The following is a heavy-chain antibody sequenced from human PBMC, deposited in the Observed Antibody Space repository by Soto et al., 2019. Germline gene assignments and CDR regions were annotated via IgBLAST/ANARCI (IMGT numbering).Heavy chain of an antibody. D-gene: IGHD2-8*01. J-gene: IGHJ4*02. V-gene: IGHV1-3*01. CDR1: GYTFTSYA. CDR2: INAGNGNT. Sequence: ASVKVSCKASGYTFTSYAMHWVRQAPGQRLEWMGWINAGNGNTKYSQKFQGRVTITRDTSASTAYMELSSLRSEDTAVYYCARDLLMVYAIPVYWGPGTVDTVSS. CDR3: ARDLLMVYAIPVY.